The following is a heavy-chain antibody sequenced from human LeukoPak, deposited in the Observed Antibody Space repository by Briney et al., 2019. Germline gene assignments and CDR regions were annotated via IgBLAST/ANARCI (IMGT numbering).Heavy chain of an antibody. V-gene: IGHV3-66*01. CDR2: IYSGCST. CDR3: AGGARRQQPFDY. J-gene: IGHJ4*02. D-gene: IGHD6-13*01. Sequence: GGSLRLSCAASEFTVSSNYMNWVRQAPGKGLEWVSVIYSGCSTYYADSVKGRFTISRDNSKNTLYLQMNSLRAEDTAVYYCAGGARRQQPFDYWGQGTLVTVSS. CDR1: EFTVSSNY.